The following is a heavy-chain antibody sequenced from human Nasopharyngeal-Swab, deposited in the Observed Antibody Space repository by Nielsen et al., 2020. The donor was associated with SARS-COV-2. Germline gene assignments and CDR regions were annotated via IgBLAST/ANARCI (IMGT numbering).Heavy chain of an antibody. V-gene: IGHV1-69*13. D-gene: IGHD2-21*02. CDR3: AKVEGLLHPFDL. J-gene: IGHJ3*01. Sequence: SVKVSCKASGGTFSSYAISWVRQAPGQGLEWMGGIIPIFGTANYAQKFQGRVTITADESTSTAYMELSSLRSEDTAVYSCAKVEGLLHPFDLWGQGTMVTVSS. CDR2: IIPIFGTA. CDR1: GGTFSSYA.